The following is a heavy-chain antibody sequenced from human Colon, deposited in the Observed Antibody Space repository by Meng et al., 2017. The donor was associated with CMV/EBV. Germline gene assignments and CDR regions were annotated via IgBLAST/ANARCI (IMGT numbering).Heavy chain of an antibody. Sequence: GESLKISCTASGFTFGDYAMSWVRQAPGKGLEWVGFIRSNAYGGTTEYAASVKVRFTISRDDSKSIAYLQMNSLKTEDTAVYYCTVGVSYPWGQGTLVTVSS. D-gene: IGHD2-8*01. J-gene: IGHJ4*02. CDR3: TVGVSYP. CDR2: IRSNAYGGTT. V-gene: IGHV3-49*04. CDR1: GFTFGDYA.